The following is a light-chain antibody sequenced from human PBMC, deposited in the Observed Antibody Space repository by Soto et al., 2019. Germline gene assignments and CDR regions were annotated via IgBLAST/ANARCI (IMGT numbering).Light chain of an antibody. V-gene: IGLV2-14*01. Sequence: QSVLTQPASVSGSPGQSITISCTGTSSDLGAYDYVSWYQQHPGEAPTLLIYEVTNRPSGVSNRFSASKSGNTASLTISGLQAEDEAEYFCSSYTTSYSYVFGNGTKVTVL. CDR1: SSDLGAYDY. J-gene: IGLJ1*01. CDR2: EVT. CDR3: SSYTTSYSYV.